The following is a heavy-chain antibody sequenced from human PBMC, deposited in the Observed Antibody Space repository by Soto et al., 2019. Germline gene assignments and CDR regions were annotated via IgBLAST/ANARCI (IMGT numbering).Heavy chain of an antibody. D-gene: IGHD1-1*01. CDR1: GYTFRNHG. CDR3: GKDIRSGSIDY. Sequence: QVRLVQSGGGVVQPGRSLTLSCAASGYTFRNHGMHWVRQAAGKGLEWVAVVWSHGTEQYYGDFVKGRFTVSKDDSTNTVYLLMNNLRAEDTAVYYCGKDIRSGSIDYWGQGTLVTVSS. V-gene: IGHV3-33*06. J-gene: IGHJ4*02. CDR2: VWSHGTEQ.